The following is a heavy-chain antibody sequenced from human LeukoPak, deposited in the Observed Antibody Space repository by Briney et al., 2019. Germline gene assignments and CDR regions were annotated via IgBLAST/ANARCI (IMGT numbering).Heavy chain of an antibody. CDR3: ARSDYSDSSAYPFDY. CDR2: ISPYNGNT. D-gene: IGHD3-22*01. V-gene: IGHV1-18*01. J-gene: IGHJ4*02. CDR1: GYTFTNYG. Sequence: ASVKVSCKASGYTFTNYGLIWVRQAPGQGHEWMGWISPYNGNTDYTQNLQGRVTMTTDTSTSTAYMELRRLRSDDTAVYYCARSDYSDSSAYPFDYWGQGTLVTVSS.